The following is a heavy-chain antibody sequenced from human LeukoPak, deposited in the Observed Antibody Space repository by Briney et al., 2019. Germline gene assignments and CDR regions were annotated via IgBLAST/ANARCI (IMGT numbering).Heavy chain of an antibody. Sequence: GGSLRLSCAASGFTFSSYWMSWVRQAPGRGLEWVANIKQDGSEKYYVDSVKGRFTISRDNAKKSLYLQMNSLRAEYTAVYYCARLVVEAATPYFDYWGQGTLVTVSS. J-gene: IGHJ4*02. D-gene: IGHD2-15*01. CDR3: ARLVVEAATPYFDY. V-gene: IGHV3-7*01. CDR2: IKQDGSEK. CDR1: GFTFSSYW.